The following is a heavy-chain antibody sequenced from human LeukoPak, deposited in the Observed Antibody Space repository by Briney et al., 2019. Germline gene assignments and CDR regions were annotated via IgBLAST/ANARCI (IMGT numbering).Heavy chain of an antibody. D-gene: IGHD3-16*01. CDR3: AKNWATYYFDY. Sequence: GGSLRLSCAASGFTLSRYAMHWVRQAPGKGLVWVALLQSDGNNRYYADSVKGRFTISRDNSKNTLFLQMSSLRDEDTAVYYCAKNWATYYFDYWGQGTLVTVSS. CDR2: LQSDGNNR. CDR1: GFTLSRYA. J-gene: IGHJ4*02. V-gene: IGHV3-30*02.